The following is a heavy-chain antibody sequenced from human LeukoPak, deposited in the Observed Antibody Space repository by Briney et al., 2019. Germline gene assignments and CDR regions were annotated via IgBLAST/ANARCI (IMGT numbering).Heavy chain of an antibody. CDR1: GFTFSSYS. V-gene: IGHV3-20*04. Sequence: GGSLRLSCAASGFTFSSYSMNWVRQAPGKGLEWVSVINWNGGSTGYADSVEGRFTISRDNAKNSQYLQMNSLRVEDTALYYCARAQTYGDSRLLLDYWGQGTLVTVSS. CDR2: INWNGGST. CDR3: ARAQTYGDSRLLLDY. J-gene: IGHJ4*02. D-gene: IGHD2-21*02.